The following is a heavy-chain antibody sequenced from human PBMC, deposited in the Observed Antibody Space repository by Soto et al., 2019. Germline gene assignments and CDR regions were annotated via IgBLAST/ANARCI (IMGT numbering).Heavy chain of an antibody. V-gene: IGHV3-23*05. CDR1: GFIFAYYA. Sequence: GGSLRLSCAASGFIFAYYAASWVRQRPGRGLEWVAIFGNRYEADSVEGRFTISGDTSKNTFYLQMNSLRADDTAVYYCVRVSKLSWNFDLWGRGTEVTVSS. CDR2: FGNR. J-gene: IGHJ2*01. CDR3: VRVSKLSWNFDL. D-gene: IGHD2-15*01.